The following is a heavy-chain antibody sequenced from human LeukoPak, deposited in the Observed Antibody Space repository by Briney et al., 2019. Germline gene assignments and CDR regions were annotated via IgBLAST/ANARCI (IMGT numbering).Heavy chain of an antibody. Sequence: PGGSLRLSCAASGLTLSSYSMNWVRQAPGKGLEWVSYISSSSSTTYYADSVKGRFTISRDNAKNTVYLQVNSLRDEDTAVYYCARDLEAANTYYFDYWGQGTMVTVSS. CDR1: GLTLSSYS. D-gene: IGHD6-13*01. CDR3: ARDLEAANTYYFDY. J-gene: IGHJ4*02. CDR2: ISSSSSTT. V-gene: IGHV3-48*02.